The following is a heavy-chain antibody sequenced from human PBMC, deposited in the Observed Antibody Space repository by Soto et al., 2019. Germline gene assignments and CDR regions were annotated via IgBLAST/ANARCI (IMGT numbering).Heavy chain of an antibody. D-gene: IGHD2-2*01. CDR1: GYTFTGYY. Sequence: ASVKVSCKASGYTFTGYYVHWVRQAPGQGLEWMGWINPNSGGTNYAQKFQGWVTMTRDTSISTAYMELSRLRSDDTAVYYCARDHGGYCSSTSCQLDYYYYYGMDVWGQGTTVTVSS. CDR3: ARDHGGYCSSTSCQLDYYYYYGMDV. J-gene: IGHJ6*02. CDR2: INPNSGGT. V-gene: IGHV1-2*04.